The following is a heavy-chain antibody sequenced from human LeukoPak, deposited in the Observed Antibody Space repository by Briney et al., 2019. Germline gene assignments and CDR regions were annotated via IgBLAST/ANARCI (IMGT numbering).Heavy chain of an antibody. V-gene: IGHV3-23*01. CDR1: GFGSKNYA. J-gene: IGHJ3*02. Sequence: GGSLRLSCTTSGFGSKNYAMSWVRLAPGKGLERVSIISATGVNTYYADSVKGRFTISRDNSKNTLYLQMNSLRAEDTAVYYCARQPAGYSYGAGAFDIWGQGTMVTVSS. D-gene: IGHD5-18*01. CDR3: ARQPAGYSYGAGAFDI. CDR2: ISATGVNT.